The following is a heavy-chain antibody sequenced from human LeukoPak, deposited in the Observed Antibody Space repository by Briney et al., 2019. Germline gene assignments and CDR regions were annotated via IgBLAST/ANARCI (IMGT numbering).Heavy chain of an antibody. CDR2: IKEDGSEA. Sequence: GGSLRLSCAASGFTFSSYWISWVRQAPGKGLECVANIKEDGSEAYYVDSVKGRFSISRDNAKNSLYLQMNSLRAEDTAVYYCARDWLAGNPYHTFDLWGKGTMVTVSS. V-gene: IGHV3-7*01. CDR1: GFTFSSYW. CDR3: ARDWLAGNPYHTFDL. J-gene: IGHJ3*01. D-gene: IGHD3-22*01.